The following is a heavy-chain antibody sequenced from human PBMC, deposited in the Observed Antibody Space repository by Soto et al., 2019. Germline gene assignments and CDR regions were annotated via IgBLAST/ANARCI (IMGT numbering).Heavy chain of an antibody. CDR3: ARDFGGWDQLRSYYYYGMDV. V-gene: IGHV4-59*12. CDR1: GGSISSSY. D-gene: IGHD2-2*01. J-gene: IGHJ6*02. Sequence: SETLSLTCTVSGGSISSSYWSWIRQPPGKGLEWIGYVYFTGVTNYYPSLKSRVTMSVDTSKNQFSLQLNSVTPEDTAVYFCARDFGGWDQLRSYYYYGMDVWGQGTTVTVS. CDR2: VYFTGVT.